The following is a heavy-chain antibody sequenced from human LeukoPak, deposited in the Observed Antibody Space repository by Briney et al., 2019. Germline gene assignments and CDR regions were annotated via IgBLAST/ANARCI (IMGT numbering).Heavy chain of an antibody. CDR3: ARDVDY. CDR2: ISSSSSYI. J-gene: IGHJ4*02. V-gene: IGHV3-21*01. CDR1: GFTFSSYS. Sequence: PGGSLRLSCAASGFTFSSYSMNWVRQAPGKGLEWVSSISSSSSYIYHADSVKGRFTISRDNAKNSLYLQMNSLRAEDTAVYYCARDVDYWGQGTLVTVSS.